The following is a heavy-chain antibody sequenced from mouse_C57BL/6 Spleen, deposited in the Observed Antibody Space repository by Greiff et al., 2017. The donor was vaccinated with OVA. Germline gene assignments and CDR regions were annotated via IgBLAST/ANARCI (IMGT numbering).Heavy chain of an antibody. CDR3: AREGYPAWFAY. Sequence: QVQLQQPGAELVRPGSSVKLSCKASGYTFTSYWMDWVKQRPGQGLEWIGNIYPSDSETHYNQKFKDKATLTVDKSSSTAYMQLSSLTSEDSAVYYCAREGYPAWFAYWGQGTPVTVSA. V-gene: IGHV1-61*01. J-gene: IGHJ3*01. CDR1: GYTFTSYW. CDR2: IYPSDSET. D-gene: IGHD2-2*01.